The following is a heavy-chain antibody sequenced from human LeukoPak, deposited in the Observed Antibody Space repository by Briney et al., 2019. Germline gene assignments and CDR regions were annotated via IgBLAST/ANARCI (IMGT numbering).Heavy chain of an antibody. V-gene: IGHV1-2*02. CDR2: INPNSGGT. J-gene: IGHJ4*02. CDR3: ARDPGANYFDN. Sequence: GASVKVSCKASGYIFTSYYIHWVRQAPGQGLEWMGWINPNSGGTKYPQKFQGRVTMTSDISTAYMDLRWLRSDDTAVYYCARDPGANYFDNWGQGTLVTVSS. CDR1: GYIFTSYY.